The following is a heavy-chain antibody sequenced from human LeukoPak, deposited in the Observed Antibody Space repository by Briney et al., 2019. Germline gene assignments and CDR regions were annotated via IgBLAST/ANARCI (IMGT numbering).Heavy chain of an antibody. CDR1: GGSISSSSYY. CDR3: ARATLLWFGELFSAFDI. D-gene: IGHD3-10*01. Sequence: SETLSLTCTVSGGSISSSSYYWGWIRQPPGKGLEWIGSIYYSGSTYYNPSLKSRVTISVDTSKNQFSLKLSSVTAADTAVYYCARATLLWFGELFSAFDIWGQGTMVTVSS. J-gene: IGHJ3*02. V-gene: IGHV4-39*07. CDR2: IYYSGST.